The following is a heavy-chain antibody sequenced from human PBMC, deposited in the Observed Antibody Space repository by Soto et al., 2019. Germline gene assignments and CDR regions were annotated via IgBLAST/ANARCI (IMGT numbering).Heavy chain of an antibody. J-gene: IGHJ1*01. CDR3: VKDYRTACPV. Sequence: EVQLLESGGGLVQPGGSLTLSCAASGFNFNIYAMSWVRQALGKGLEWVSSITRNGGSTYYADSVKGRFTISRDNSKAPLHLQMTSLRVEYTAVYFCVKDYRTACPVWGQGTLVTVSS. CDR2: ITRNGGST. CDR1: GFNFNIYA. V-gene: IGHV3-23*01. D-gene: IGHD3-16*02.